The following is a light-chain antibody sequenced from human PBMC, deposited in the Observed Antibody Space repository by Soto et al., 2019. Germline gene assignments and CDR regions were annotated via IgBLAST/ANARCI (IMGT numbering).Light chain of an antibody. CDR1: SSDVGGYNF. V-gene: IGLV2-14*03. Sequence: QSVLTQPASVSGSPGQSITISCTGTSSDVGGYNFVSWYQQHPGKAPKLMIYDVSNRPSEVSNRFSGSKSGSTASLTISGLQAEDEADYYCSSFSSSITYVFGTGTKVTVL. CDR2: DVS. CDR3: SSFSSSITYV. J-gene: IGLJ1*01.